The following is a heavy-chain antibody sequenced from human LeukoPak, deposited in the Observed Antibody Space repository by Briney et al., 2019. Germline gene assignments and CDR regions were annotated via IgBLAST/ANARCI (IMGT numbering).Heavy chain of an antibody. J-gene: IGHJ4*02. CDR2: ISSSII. V-gene: IGHV3-48*04. Sequence: GGSLRLSCAASGFTFSSYSMNWVRQAPGKGLEWVSYISSSIISHADSVRGRFTISRDNAKNSLYLQMNSLRAEDTAVYYCARGPSGYHNTGGQGTLVTVSS. CDR1: GFTFSSYS. CDR3: ARGPSGYHNT. D-gene: IGHD5-12*01.